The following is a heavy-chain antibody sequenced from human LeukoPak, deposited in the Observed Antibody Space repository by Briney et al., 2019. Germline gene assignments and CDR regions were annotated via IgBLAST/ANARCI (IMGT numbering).Heavy chain of an antibody. CDR2: IHYSGST. CDR3: ARHGPGYGGNFDC. CDR1: GGSISGYY. J-gene: IGHJ4*02. D-gene: IGHD4-23*01. Sequence: PSETLSLTCTVSGGSISGYYWSWLRQPPGKGLEWIAYIHYSGSTKYNPSLKSRVTISVDTSKNQFSMKLRSVTAADTAVYYCARHGPGYGGNFDCWGQGTLVTVSS. V-gene: IGHV4-59*08.